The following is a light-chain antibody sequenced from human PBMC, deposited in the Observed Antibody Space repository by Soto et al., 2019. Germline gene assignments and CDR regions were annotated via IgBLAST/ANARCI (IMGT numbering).Light chain of an antibody. J-gene: IGLJ3*02. Sequence: QAVVTQEPSLTVSPGGTVTLTCASSTGAVTSGNYPNWFQQKPGQAPRTLIYGANNKHSWTPARFSGSLLGGKAALTLSGVQPEDEDDYYCLLWYSAARAWVFGGGTKLTVL. CDR1: TGAVTSGNY. CDR3: LLWYSAARAWV. V-gene: IGLV7-43*01. CDR2: GAN.